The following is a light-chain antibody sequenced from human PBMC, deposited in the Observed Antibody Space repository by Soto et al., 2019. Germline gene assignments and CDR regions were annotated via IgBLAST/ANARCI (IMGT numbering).Light chain of an antibody. Sequence: EIVLTQSPGTLSLSPGERATLSCRASQSVSNNYLAWYQQKPGQAPRRLIYGASNRATGIPDRFSGSGSGTDFTLTISRLEPEDFAVYYCQQYGSSGTFGQGTKGDIK. J-gene: IGKJ1*01. V-gene: IGKV3-20*01. CDR3: QQYGSSGT. CDR1: QSVSNNY. CDR2: GAS.